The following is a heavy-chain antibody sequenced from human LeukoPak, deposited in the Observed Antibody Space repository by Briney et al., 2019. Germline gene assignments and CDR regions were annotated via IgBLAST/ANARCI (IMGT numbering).Heavy chain of an antibody. Sequence: SGTLSLTCGVSGASITNTNYWTWVRQPPGKGLEWIGEVNLQGSTNYNPSLMGRVAISVDTSENHISLQLTSVTAADTAVYYCAREGGPYRPGNYSGQGTLVTGSS. J-gene: IGHJ4*02. V-gene: IGHV4-4*02. D-gene: IGHD1-14*01. CDR1: GASITNTNY. CDR2: VNLQGST. CDR3: AREGGPYRPGNY.